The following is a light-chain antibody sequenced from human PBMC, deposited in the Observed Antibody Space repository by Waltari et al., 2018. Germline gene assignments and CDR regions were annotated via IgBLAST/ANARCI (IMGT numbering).Light chain of an antibody. CDR2: HAS. V-gene: IGKV3-11*01. CDR3: QQRGTRPPIT. CDR1: QSVTNY. J-gene: IGKJ5*01. Sequence: EIVLTQSPVILSLSPGETATLSCRASQSVTNYLAWYQQRPGQAPRLLIYHASNRATGIPARFSGSGSGTDFTLTINSLEPEDFAVYYCQQRGTRPPITFGQGTRLEIK.